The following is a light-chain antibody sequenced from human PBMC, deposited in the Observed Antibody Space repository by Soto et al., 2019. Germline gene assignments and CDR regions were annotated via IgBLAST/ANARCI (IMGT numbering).Light chain of an antibody. V-gene: IGLV1-51*01. CDR3: GTWDSSLSAVV. CDR1: SSNIGNNY. Sequence: QSVLTQPPSVSAAPGQTVTISCCGSSSNIGNNYVSWYQQLPGTAPKLLIYDNNKRPSGIPDRSSGSKSGTSATLGITGLQTGDEADYYCGTWDSSLSAVVFGGGTKLTVL. CDR2: DNN. J-gene: IGLJ2*01.